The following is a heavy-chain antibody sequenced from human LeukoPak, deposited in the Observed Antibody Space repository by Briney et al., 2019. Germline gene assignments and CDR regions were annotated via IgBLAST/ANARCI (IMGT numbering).Heavy chain of an antibody. D-gene: IGHD6-19*01. Sequence: ASVTVSCKASGYTFTDFAMHWVRQAPGQRLEWMGWINTGTDDSKYSQKFQGRVTITRDTSARIVYMELSSLIFEDTAVYYCARGSAWYVAYWGQGTLVTVSS. CDR2: INTGTDDS. CDR1: GYTFTDFA. CDR3: ARGSAWYVAY. V-gene: IGHV1-3*04. J-gene: IGHJ4*02.